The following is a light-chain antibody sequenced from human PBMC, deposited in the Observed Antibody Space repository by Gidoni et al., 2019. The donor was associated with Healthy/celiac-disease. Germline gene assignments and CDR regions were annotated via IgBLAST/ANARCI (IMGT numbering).Light chain of an antibody. CDR1: QGISSA. CDR2: DAS. CDR3: QQFNSYPPT. V-gene: IGKV1-13*02. Sequence: AIQLTQSPSSLSASVGDRVTITCRASQGISSALAWYQQKPGKAPKLLIYDASSFESGVPSRFSGSGSGTDFTLPIRSLQPEDFATYYCQQFNSYPPTFGGGTKVEIK. J-gene: IGKJ4*01.